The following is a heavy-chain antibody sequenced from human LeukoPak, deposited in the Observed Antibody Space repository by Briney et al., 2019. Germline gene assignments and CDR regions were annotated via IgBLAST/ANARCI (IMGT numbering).Heavy chain of an antibody. Sequence: SVKVSCKASGDTFSSYAISWVRQAPGQGLEWMGGIIPIFGTANYAQKFQGRVTITADKSTSTAYMELSSLRSEDTAVYYCARVFSSGWSEDIWGQGTMVTVSS. V-gene: IGHV1-69*06. J-gene: IGHJ3*02. CDR1: GDTFSSYA. CDR2: IIPIFGTA. CDR3: ARVFSSGWSEDI. D-gene: IGHD6-19*01.